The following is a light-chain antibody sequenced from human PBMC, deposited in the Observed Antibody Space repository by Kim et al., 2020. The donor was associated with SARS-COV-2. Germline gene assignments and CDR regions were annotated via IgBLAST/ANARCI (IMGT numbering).Light chain of an antibody. Sequence: SYELTQPPSVSVAPGKTARITCGGNNIGSKSVNWYQQKPGQAPVLVIYYDSDRPSGIPERFSGSNSGNTATLTISRVEAGDEADYYCLVWDGTSDHYVFG. CDR2: YDS. J-gene: IGLJ1*01. V-gene: IGLV3-21*04. CDR1: NIGSKS. CDR3: LVWDGTSDHYV.